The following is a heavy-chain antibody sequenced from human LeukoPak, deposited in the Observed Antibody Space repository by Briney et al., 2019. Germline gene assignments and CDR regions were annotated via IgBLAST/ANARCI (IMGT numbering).Heavy chain of an antibody. V-gene: IGHV1-18*01. Sequence: GASVKVSCQASAYTFTSYGISWVRQAPGQGLEWMGWVSAYNGNTNYAQKLQGRVTITTDESTSTAYMELSSLRSEDTAVYYCARDIYTGSYYDAFDIWCQGTMVTVSS. CDR1: AYTFTSYG. CDR3: ARDIYTGSYYDAFDI. CDR2: VSAYNGNT. J-gene: IGHJ3*02. D-gene: IGHD1-26*01.